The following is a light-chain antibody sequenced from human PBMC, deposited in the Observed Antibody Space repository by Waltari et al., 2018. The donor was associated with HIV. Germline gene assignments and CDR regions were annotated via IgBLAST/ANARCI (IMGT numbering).Light chain of an antibody. V-gene: IGKV3-15*01. CDR2: GAS. Sequence: EIVMTQSPATPSVSPGERATLSCRASQSVSSNLAWYQQKPGQAPRLLIYGASTRATGIPARFSGSGSGTEFTLTISGLQSEDFAVYFCQQYSNWPPNTFGQGTKLEIK. CDR1: QSVSSN. CDR3: QQYSNWPPNT. J-gene: IGKJ2*01.